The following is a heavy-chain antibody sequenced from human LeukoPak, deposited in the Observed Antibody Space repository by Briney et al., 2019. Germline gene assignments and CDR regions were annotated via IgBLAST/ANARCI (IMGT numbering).Heavy chain of an antibody. Sequence: GGSLRLSCAASGLTFSSYSMNWVRQPPGKGLEWVSYIGSSSSTIYYADSVKGRFAISRDNAKNSLYLQMNSLRAEDTAVYYCARDLGNPPYYYYGMDVWGQGTTVTVSS. V-gene: IGHV3-48*01. D-gene: IGHD1-1*01. CDR3: ARDLGNPPYYYYGMDV. CDR1: GLTFSSYS. CDR2: IGSSSSTI. J-gene: IGHJ6*02.